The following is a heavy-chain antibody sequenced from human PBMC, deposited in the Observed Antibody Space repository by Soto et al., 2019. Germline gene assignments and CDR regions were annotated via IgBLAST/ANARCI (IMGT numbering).Heavy chain of an antibody. D-gene: IGHD3-10*01. J-gene: IGHJ6*03. Sequence: GGSLRLSCAASGFTFSSYWMHWVRKAPGKGLVWVSRINSDGSSTSYADSVKGRFTISRDNAKNTLYLQMNSLRAEDTAVYYCARSIGELYYYYYMDVWGKGTTVTVSS. V-gene: IGHV3-74*01. CDR2: INSDGSST. CDR3: ARSIGELYYYYYMDV. CDR1: GFTFSSYW.